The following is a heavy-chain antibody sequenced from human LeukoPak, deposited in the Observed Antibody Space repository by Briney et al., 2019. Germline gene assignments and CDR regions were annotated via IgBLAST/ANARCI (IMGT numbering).Heavy chain of an antibody. J-gene: IGHJ6*02. D-gene: IGHD7-27*01. CDR1: GFTFSIYA. Sequence: GGSLRLSCAASGFTFSIYAMHWVRQAPGKGLEWVAVISYDGSNKYYADSVKGRFTISRDNSKNTLYLQMNSLRAEDTAVYYCATIPSHWGSPRRYYGMDVWGQGTTVTVSS. V-gene: IGHV3-30-3*01. CDR3: ATIPSHWGSPRRYYGMDV. CDR2: ISYDGSNK.